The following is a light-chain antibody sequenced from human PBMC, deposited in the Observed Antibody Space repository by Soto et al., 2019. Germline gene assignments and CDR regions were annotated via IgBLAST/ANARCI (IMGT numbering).Light chain of an antibody. CDR3: QQRGNLWT. Sequence: EIVLTQSPGTLSLSPGERATLSCRASQSVSRSLAWYQKKPGQAPRLLIYDASNRATGIPARFSGSGSGTDFTLTISSLVPEDFAVYYCQQRGNLWTFGQGTKVEIK. J-gene: IGKJ1*01. CDR1: QSVSRS. CDR2: DAS. V-gene: IGKV3-11*01.